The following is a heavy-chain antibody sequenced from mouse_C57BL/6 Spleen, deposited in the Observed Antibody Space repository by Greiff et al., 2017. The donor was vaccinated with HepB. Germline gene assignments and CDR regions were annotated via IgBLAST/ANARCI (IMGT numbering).Heavy chain of an antibody. D-gene: IGHD2-1*01. CDR3: AGYGKYAMDY. J-gene: IGHJ4*01. Sequence: DVQLVESGGDLVKPGGSLKLSCAASGFTFSSYGMSWVRQTPDKRLEWVATISSGGSYTYYPDSVKGRFTISRDNAKNTLYLQMSSLKSEDTAMYYCAGYGKYAMDYWGQGTSVTVSS. CDR2: ISSGGSYT. CDR1: GFTFSSYG. V-gene: IGHV5-6*01.